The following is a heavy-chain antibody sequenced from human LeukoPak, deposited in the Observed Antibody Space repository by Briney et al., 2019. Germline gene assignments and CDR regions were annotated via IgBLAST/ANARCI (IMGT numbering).Heavy chain of an antibody. Sequence: SETLSLTCTVSGGSISSYYWSWIRQPPGKGLGWIGYIYYSGSTNYNPSLKSRVTISVDTSKNQFSLQLRSVTAADTAVYYCASRPPYYFDTSGYSYWGQGALVTVSS. V-gene: IGHV4-59*12. J-gene: IGHJ4*02. D-gene: IGHD3-22*01. CDR2: IYYSGST. CDR3: ASRPPYYFDTSGYSY. CDR1: GGSISSYY.